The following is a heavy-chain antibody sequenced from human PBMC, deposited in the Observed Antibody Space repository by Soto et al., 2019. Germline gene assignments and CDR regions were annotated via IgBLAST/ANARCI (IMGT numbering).Heavy chain of an antibody. Sequence: QITLKESGPTVVKPTETLTLTCTFSGFSLTTSGVVVGWVRQSPGKAPEWLALIYWDDDKRYSTSLKSRLTTAKDTSKNQLVLTMANVDPADTATYYCAHRVLRTVFGLVTTTAIYFDFWCQGTPVVVSS. V-gene: IGHV2-5*02. CDR3: AHRVLRTVFGLVTTTAIYFDF. J-gene: IGHJ4*02. CDR1: GFSLTTSGVV. CDR2: IYWDDDK. D-gene: IGHD3-3*01.